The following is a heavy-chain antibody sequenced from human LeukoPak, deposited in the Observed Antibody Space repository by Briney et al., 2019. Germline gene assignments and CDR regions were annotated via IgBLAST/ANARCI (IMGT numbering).Heavy chain of an antibody. CDR2: IRSSGSTI. Sequence: GGSLRLSCAASGFTFSDYYMSWIRQAPGKWLEWVSDIRSSGSTIYYADSVKGRFTISRDNAKNSLYLQMDGLRAEDTAVYYCARGKDGYKRGYPLGFDYWGQGTLVTVSS. CDR3: ARGKDGYKRGYPLGFDY. CDR1: GFTFSDYY. D-gene: IGHD5-24*01. J-gene: IGHJ4*02. V-gene: IGHV3-11*01.